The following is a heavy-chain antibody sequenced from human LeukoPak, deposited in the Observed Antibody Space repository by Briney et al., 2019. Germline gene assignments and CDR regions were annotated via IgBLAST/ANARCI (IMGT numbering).Heavy chain of an antibody. CDR2: MSADEINI. D-gene: IGHD6-13*01. J-gene: IGHJ4*02. Sequence: GGSLRLSCAASGFTFSIYGMHWVRQAPGKGLEWVALMSADEINIYYADSVKGRFTISRDNSKNTLYLQMNSLRAEDTAVYYCAKAAVYSSSWTPFDDWGQGTLVTVSS. CDR1: GFTFSIYG. CDR3: AKAAVYSSSWTPFDD. V-gene: IGHV3-30*18.